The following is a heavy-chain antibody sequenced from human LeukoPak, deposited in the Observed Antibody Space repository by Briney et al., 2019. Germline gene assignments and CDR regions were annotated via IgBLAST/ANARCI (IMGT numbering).Heavy chain of an antibody. J-gene: IGHJ5*02. V-gene: IGHV3-23*01. CDR3: AKGPSGNPVTT. Sequence: GGSLRLSCAASGFTFSSYAMSWVRQAPGKGLEWASAISGSGGSTYYADSVKGRFTISRDNSKNTLYLQMNSLRAEDTAVYYCAKGPSGNPVTTWGQGTLVTVSS. D-gene: IGHD4-17*01. CDR1: GFTFSSYA. CDR2: ISGSGGST.